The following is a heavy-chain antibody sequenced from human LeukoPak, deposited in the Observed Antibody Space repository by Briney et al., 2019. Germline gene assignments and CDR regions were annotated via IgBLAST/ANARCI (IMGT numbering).Heavy chain of an antibody. CDR3: AGDRRGIADPYWYFDL. D-gene: IGHD6-13*01. V-gene: IGHV1-46*01. CDR2: INPSGGST. CDR1: GYTFTSYY. J-gene: IGHJ2*01. Sequence: ASVKVSCKASGYTFTSYYMHWVRQAPGQGLEWMGIINPSGGSTSYAQKFQGRVTMTRDMSTSTVYMELSSLRSEDTAVYYCAGDRRGIADPYWYFDLWGRGTLVTVSS.